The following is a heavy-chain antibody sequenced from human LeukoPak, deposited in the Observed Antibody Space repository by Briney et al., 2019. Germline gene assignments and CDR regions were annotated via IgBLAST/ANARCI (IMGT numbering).Heavy chain of an antibody. CDR3: ASDREYYYGSGSFDY. CDR1: GFTFSSYW. CDR2: IKQDGSEK. Sequence: GRSLRLSCAASGFTFSSYWMSWVRQAPGKGLEWVANIKQDGSEKYYVDSVKGRFTISRDNAKNSLYLQMNSLRAEDTAVYYCASDREYYYGSGSFDYWGQGTLVTVSS. D-gene: IGHD3-10*01. V-gene: IGHV3-7*04. J-gene: IGHJ4*02.